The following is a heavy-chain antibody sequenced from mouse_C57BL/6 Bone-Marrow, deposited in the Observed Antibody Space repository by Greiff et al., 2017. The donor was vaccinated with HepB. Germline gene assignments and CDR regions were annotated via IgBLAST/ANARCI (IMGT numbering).Heavy chain of an antibody. V-gene: IGHV1-62-2*01. CDR2: FYPGSGSI. CDR3: ARHEDLDYYGSSYGFAY. Sequence: VKLQESGAELVKPGASVKLSCKASGYTFTEYTIHWVKQRSGQGLEWIGWFYPGSGSIKYNEKFKDKATLTADKSSSTVYMELSRLTSEDSAVYFCARHEDLDYYGSSYGFAYWGQGTLVTVSA. D-gene: IGHD1-1*01. CDR1: GYTFTEYT. J-gene: IGHJ3*01.